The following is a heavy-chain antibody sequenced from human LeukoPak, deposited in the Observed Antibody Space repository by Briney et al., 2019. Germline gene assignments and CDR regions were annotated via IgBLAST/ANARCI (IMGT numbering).Heavy chain of an antibody. V-gene: IGHV4-39*01. D-gene: IGHD3-22*01. CDR3: ARHREGYDSSGYSDY. CDR2: IYYSGST. J-gene: IGHJ4*02. Sequence: SETLSLTRTVSGGSISSSSYYWGWIRQPPGKGLEWIGSIYYSGSTYYNPSLKSRVTISVDTSKNQFSLKLSSVTAADTAVYYCARHREGYDSSGYSDYWGQGTLVTVSS. CDR1: GGSISSSSYY.